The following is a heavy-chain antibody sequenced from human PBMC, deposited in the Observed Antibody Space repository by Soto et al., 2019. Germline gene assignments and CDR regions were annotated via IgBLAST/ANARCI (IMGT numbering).Heavy chain of an antibody. D-gene: IGHD4-17*01. V-gene: IGHV4-39*01. CDR1: GGSISSSSYY. J-gene: IGHJ5*02. Sequence: SETLSLTCTVSGGSISSSSYYWGWIRQPPGKGLEWIGSIYYSGSTYYNPSLKSRVTISVDTSKNQFSLKLSSVTAADTAVYYCASQMTTVTTCWFDPWGQGTLVTVSS. CDR3: ASQMTTVTTCWFDP. CDR2: IYYSGST.